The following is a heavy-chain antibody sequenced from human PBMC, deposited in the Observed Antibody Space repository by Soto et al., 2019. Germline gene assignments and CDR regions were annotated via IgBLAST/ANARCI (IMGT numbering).Heavy chain of an antibody. CDR1: GGSISSGDYY. CDR3: ARDRIVVVPAAIPGLYYYYYGMDV. J-gene: IGHJ6*02. Sequence: LSLTCTVSGGSISSGDYYWSWIRQPPGKGLEWIGYIYYSGSTYYNPSLKSRVTISVDTSKNQFSLKLSSVTAADTAVYYCARDRIVVVPAAIPGLYYYYYGMDVWGQGTTVTVSS. D-gene: IGHD2-2*01. CDR2: IYYSGST. V-gene: IGHV4-30-4*01.